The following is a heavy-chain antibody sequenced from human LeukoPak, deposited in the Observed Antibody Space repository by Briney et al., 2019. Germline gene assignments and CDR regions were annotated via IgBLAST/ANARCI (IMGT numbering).Heavy chain of an antibody. Sequence: GGSLRLSCAASGFTFSSYSMNWVRQAPGKGLEWVSSISSSSSYIYYADSVKGRFTTSRDNAKNSLYLQMNSLRAEDTAVYYCARGPYYDTSTGYAFDIWGQGTMVTVSS. CDR2: ISSSSSYI. CDR1: GFTFSSYS. V-gene: IGHV3-21*01. J-gene: IGHJ3*02. CDR3: ARGPYYDTSTGYAFDI. D-gene: IGHD3-22*01.